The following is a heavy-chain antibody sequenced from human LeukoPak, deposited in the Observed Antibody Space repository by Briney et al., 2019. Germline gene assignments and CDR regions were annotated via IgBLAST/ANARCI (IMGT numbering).Heavy chain of an antibody. D-gene: IGHD6-13*01. CDR1: GFTFSSST. CDR3: ARDSGPYSSSWYGY. CDR2: ISGSGTTT. Sequence: GGSLRLSCAASGFTFSSSTLTWVRQAPGKGLEWVSSISGSGTTTYYADSVEGRFTISRDNSKNTLYLQMNSLRAEDTAVYYCARDSGPYSSSWYGYWGQGTLVTVSS. J-gene: IGHJ4*02. V-gene: IGHV3-23*01.